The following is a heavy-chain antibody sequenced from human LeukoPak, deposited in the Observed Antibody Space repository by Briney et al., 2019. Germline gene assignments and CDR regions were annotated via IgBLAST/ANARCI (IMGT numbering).Heavy chain of an antibody. CDR3: XXXXXXXWGSYRNRYFDS. Sequence: GGSLRLSCAASGFTFSSYGMHWVRQAPGEGLEWVAFIRYDGSNKYYADSVKGRFTISRDNSKNTLYLQMNSLRVEDTAVYYXXXXXXXXWGSYRNRYFDSWGQGILVTVSS. CDR1: GFTFSSYG. V-gene: IGHV3-30*02. J-gene: IGHJ4*02. D-gene: IGHD3-16*02. CDR2: IRYDGSNK.